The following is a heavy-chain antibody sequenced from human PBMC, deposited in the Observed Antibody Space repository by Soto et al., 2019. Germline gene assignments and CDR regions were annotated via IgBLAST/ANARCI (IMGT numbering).Heavy chain of an antibody. V-gene: IGHV3-23*01. CDR2: IDTGGGGT. CDR1: VFTLSSCV. D-gene: IGHD6-6*01. Sequence: RRLSCAASVFTLSSCVMTWVRQAPGKGLEWVSGIDTGGGGTYYADSVKGRFTISRDNSKNTLYLQMNSLRAEDTAVYYCAKGPEQLVHGVFGYWGQGTLVTVSS. J-gene: IGHJ4*02. CDR3: AKGPEQLVHGVFGY.